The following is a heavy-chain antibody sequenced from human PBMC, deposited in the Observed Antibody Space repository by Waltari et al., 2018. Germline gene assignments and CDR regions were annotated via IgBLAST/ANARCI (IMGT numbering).Heavy chain of an antibody. CDR1: GFTSSSYS. D-gene: IGHD1-20*01. CDR2: ISGSSTYI. Sequence: EVQLVESGGGLVKPGGSLRLSCAASGFTSSSYSMNWGRQAPGKGLEWVSSISGSSTYIYYADSVKGRFTISRDNAKKSLYLQMNSLRAEDTAVYYCARDPAITAPSDYWGQGTLVTVSS. V-gene: IGHV3-21*01. J-gene: IGHJ4*02. CDR3: ARDPAITAPSDY.